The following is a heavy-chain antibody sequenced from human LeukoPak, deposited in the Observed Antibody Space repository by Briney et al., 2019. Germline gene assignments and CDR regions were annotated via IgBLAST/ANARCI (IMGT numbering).Heavy chain of an antibody. Sequence: GGSLRLSCAASGFTFSNAWMSWARQAPGKGLEWVGRIASKTDGGTTEYAAPVKGRFTISRDDSENTLYVQMNSLKTEDTAVYYCTTQQLALTHWGQGTLVTVSS. CDR2: IASKTDGGTT. J-gene: IGHJ4*02. D-gene: IGHD6-13*01. CDR3: TTQQLALTH. V-gene: IGHV3-15*04. CDR1: GFTFSNAW.